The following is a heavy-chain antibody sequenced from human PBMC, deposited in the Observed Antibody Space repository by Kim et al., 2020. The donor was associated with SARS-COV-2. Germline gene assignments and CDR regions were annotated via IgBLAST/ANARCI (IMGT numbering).Heavy chain of an antibody. Sequence: GGSLRLSCAASGFNFSSYSMNWVRQAPGKGLEWVSSISSSSSYIYYADSVKGRFTISRDNAKNSLYLQMNSLRAEDTAVYYCASHDGDEYGNSPGDYYDYYGMEIWGPGTTVTLS. CDR1: GFNFSSYS. V-gene: IGHV3-21*01. J-gene: IGHJ6*02. CDR3: ASHDGDEYGNSPGDYYDYYGMEI. CDR2: ISSSSSYI. D-gene: IGHD6-6*01.